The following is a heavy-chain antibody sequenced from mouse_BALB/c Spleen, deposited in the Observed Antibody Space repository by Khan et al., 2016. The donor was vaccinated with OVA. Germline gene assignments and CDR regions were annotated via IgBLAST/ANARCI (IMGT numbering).Heavy chain of an antibody. V-gene: IGHV1-4*01. CDR3: VREGAYYRSDGWFAY. CDR2: IIPSNDYT. J-gene: IGHJ3*01. Sequence: VQLQESGAELARPGASVKMSCKASGYTFTTYTIHWVKQRPGKGLEWIGYIIPSNDYTNYNQKFKDRATLTAEKSSSTAYMQLSSLTSEDSAVYYCVREGAYYRSDGWFAYWGQGTLVTVSA. D-gene: IGHD2-14*01. CDR1: GYTFTTYT.